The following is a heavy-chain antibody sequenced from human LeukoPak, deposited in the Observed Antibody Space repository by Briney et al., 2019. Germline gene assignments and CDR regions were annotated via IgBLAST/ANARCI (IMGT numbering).Heavy chain of an antibody. Sequence: PSETLSLTCAVYGGSFSGYYWSWIRQPPGKGLEWIGQTNHSGSPNHNPSLKSRGTISVDTSKNQFSLKLTSVTAADTAVYYCARMPLFSQSTYGSYLYGLDVWGQGNTVSVFS. CDR2: TNHSGSP. D-gene: IGHD2/OR15-2a*01. J-gene: IGHJ6*02. CDR3: ARMPLFSQSTYGSYLYGLDV. CDR1: GGSFSGYY. V-gene: IGHV4-34*01.